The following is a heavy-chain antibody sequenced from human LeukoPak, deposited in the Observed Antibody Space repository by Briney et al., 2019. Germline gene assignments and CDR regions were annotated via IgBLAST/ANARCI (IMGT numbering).Heavy chain of an antibody. D-gene: IGHD3-22*01. CDR1: GGSISSYY. CDR3: ARVITHRYWFDP. V-gene: IGHV4-59*01. J-gene: IGHJ5*02. CDR2: SNYRGST. Sequence: SETLSLTCTVSGGSISSYYWSWIRQPPGRGREWVGYSNYRGSTDYNPSLKSRVPFSVDTSKDHFSLRLSSVTAADTAVYYCARVITHRYWFDPWGQGTLVTVSS.